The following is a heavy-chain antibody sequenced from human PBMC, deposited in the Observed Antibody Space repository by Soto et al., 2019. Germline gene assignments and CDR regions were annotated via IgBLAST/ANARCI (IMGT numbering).Heavy chain of an antibody. CDR1: GYTFTGYY. Sequence: ASVKVSCKASGYTFTGYYMHWVRQAPGQGLEWMGWINPNSGGTNYAQKFQGWVTMTRDTSISTAYMELSRLRSDDTAVYYCARRAATMVRDPAPAAGLDAFDTWGQGTMVTVS. J-gene: IGHJ3*02. V-gene: IGHV1-2*04. D-gene: IGHD3-10*01. CDR2: INPNSGGT. CDR3: ARRAATMVRDPAPAAGLDAFDT.